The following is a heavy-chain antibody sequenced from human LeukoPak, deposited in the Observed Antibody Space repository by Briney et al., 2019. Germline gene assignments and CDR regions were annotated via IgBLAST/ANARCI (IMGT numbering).Heavy chain of an antibody. D-gene: IGHD2-15*01. Sequence: GGSLRLSCAASGFSLSTYWMAWVRQAPGKGLVWVVNIKEDGSHKDYVDSVKGRFTISRDNAKNSLYLQMNSLRAEDTALYYCARDFVGYCSGGSCYHLDFDIWGQGTMVTVSS. V-gene: IGHV3-7*05. CDR3: ARDFVGYCSGGSCYHLDFDI. CDR1: GFSLSTYW. J-gene: IGHJ3*02. CDR2: IKEDGSHK.